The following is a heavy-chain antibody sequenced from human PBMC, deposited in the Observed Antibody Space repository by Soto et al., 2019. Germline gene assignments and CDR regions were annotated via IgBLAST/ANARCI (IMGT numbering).Heavy chain of an antibody. CDR2: IYYSGST. CDR3: ARDGSRYSSSSGVDY. Sequence: QVQLQESGPGLVKPSQTLSLTCTVSGGSISSGDYYWSWIRQPPGKGLEWIGYIYYSGSTYYNPSLKSRVTILVDTSKNQFSLKLSSVTAADTAVHYCARDGSRYSSSSGVDYWGQGTLVTVSS. D-gene: IGHD6-6*01. CDR1: GGSISSGDYY. V-gene: IGHV4-30-4*01. J-gene: IGHJ4*02.